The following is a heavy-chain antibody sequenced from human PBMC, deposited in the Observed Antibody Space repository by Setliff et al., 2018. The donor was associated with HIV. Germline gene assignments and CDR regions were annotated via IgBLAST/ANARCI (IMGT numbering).Heavy chain of an antibody. V-gene: IGHV4-39*01. Sequence: PSETLSLTCTVSGDYISSDDYYWGWIRQAPGKGLEWMGFIHDNGKAFYDTALRSRLTMYADTSRTQFYPNLRSVTASDTAVYYCVRYRSKIDWFDPWGQGTLVTVSS. CDR3: VRYRSKIDWFDP. CDR2: IHDNGKA. D-gene: IGHD1-26*01. J-gene: IGHJ5*02. CDR1: GDYISSDDYY.